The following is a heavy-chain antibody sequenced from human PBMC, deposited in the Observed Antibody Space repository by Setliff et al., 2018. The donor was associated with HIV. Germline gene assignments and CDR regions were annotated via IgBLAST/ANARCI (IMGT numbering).Heavy chain of an antibody. CDR3: ASVGSGWSHNWFDP. J-gene: IGHJ5*02. CDR2: VNHSGNT. Sequence: SETLSLTCAVYGESFSGYYWTWIRQPPGKGLEWIGEVNHSGNTNYNPSLKSRVTISADTSKNQFSLTLSSVTAADTAVYYCASVGSGWSHNWFDPWGQGTLVTVSS. D-gene: IGHD6-19*01. CDR1: GESFSGYY. V-gene: IGHV4-34*01.